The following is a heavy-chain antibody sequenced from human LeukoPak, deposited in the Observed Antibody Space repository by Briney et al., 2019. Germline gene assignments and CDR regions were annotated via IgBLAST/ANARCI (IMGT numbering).Heavy chain of an antibody. CDR3: ARLSTAAAGTRVYYYYGMDV. CDR1: GGSISGYY. CDR2: INHSGST. V-gene: IGHV4-34*01. Sequence: SETLSLTCTVSGGSISGYYWSWIRQPPGKGLEWIGEINHSGSTNYNPSPKSRVTISVDTSKNQFSLKLSSVTAADTAVYYCARLSTAAAGTRVYYYYGMDVWGQGTTVTVSS. J-gene: IGHJ6*02. D-gene: IGHD6-13*01.